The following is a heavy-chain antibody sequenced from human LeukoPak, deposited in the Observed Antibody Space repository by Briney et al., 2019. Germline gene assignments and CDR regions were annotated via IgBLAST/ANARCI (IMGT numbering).Heavy chain of an antibody. D-gene: IGHD3-16*01. CDR3: ARAGGIIEFFDL. Sequence: ASVKVSCKASGYNFTTKYIHWVRQAPGQGLDWMGMIIPGGGRTTFPQKFQGRVTITRDTSTSTVYMELSGLRSEDTALYYCARAGGIIEFFDLWGRGTLVTVSS. V-gene: IGHV1-46*01. CDR2: IIPGGGRT. CDR1: GYNFTTKY. J-gene: IGHJ2*01.